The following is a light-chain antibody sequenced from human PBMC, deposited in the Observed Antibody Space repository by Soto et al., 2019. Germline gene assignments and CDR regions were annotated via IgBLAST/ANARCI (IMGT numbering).Light chain of an antibody. CDR3: QQGYSSPWT. CDR1: QSIGTY. Sequence: DILMTQSPSSLSASVGDRVTITCRASQSIGTYLHWYQQKEGRAPALLVYASSNLQSGVPSRFTGSGSATDFTLTIKSLQPEDVATYYCQQGYSSPWTFGQGTKVDIX. CDR2: ASS. V-gene: IGKV1-39*01. J-gene: IGKJ1*01.